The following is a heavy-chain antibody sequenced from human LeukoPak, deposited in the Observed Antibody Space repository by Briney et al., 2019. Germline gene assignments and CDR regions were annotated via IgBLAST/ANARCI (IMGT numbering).Heavy chain of an antibody. CDR1: GFTFSSYA. CDR3: ASLLEAGVASVDY. V-gene: IGHV3-7*03. J-gene: IGHJ4*02. CDR2: IKRDGSEK. Sequence: GGSLRLSCAASGFTFSSYAMTWVRQAPGKGLEWVANIKRDGSEKHYVDSVKGRFTISRDNAKNSMFLQMNSLRAEDTAVYYCASLLEAGVASVDYWGQGTLVTVSS. D-gene: IGHD6-19*01.